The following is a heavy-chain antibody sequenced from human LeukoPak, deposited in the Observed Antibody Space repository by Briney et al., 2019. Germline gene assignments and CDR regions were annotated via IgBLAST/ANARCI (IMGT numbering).Heavy chain of an antibody. V-gene: IGHV1-2*02. CDR3: ARTVGATIWFDP. Sequence: ASVKVSCKASGYTFTGYYTHWVRQAPGQGLEWMGWINPNSGGTNYAQKFQGRVTMTRDTSISTAYMELSRLRSDDTAVYYCARTVGATIWFDPWGQGTLVTVSS. J-gene: IGHJ5*02. CDR2: INPNSGGT. CDR1: GYTFTGYY. D-gene: IGHD1-26*01.